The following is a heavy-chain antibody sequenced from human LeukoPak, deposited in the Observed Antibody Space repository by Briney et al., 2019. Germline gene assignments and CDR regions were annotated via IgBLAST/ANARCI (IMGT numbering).Heavy chain of an antibody. CDR1: GGSFSGYY. V-gene: IGHV4-59*08. Sequence: PETLSLTCTASGGSFSGYYWSWIRQPPGKGLEWIGNINDGGSTNYNPSLESRLHRSVDAYNVPFSLQLTSVTDACAAVYECARGLPSIAALRPLWGQGTLVTVS. D-gene: IGHD6-6*01. CDR2: INDGGST. CDR3: ARGLPSIAALRPL. J-gene: IGHJ3*01.